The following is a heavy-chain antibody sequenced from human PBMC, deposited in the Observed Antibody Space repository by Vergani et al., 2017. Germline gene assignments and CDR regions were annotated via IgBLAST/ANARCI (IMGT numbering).Heavy chain of an antibody. V-gene: IGHV2-70*04. CDR2: IDWDDDK. CDR1: GFSLSTSGMR. CDR3: ARIPEYNYGMDV. J-gene: IGHJ6*02. Sequence: QVPLKESGPALVKPTQTLTLTCTFSGFSLSTSGMRVSWIRQPPGKALEWLARIDWDDDKFYSTSLKTRLTISKDTSKNQVVLTMTNMDPVDTATYYCARIPEYNYGMDVWGQGTTVTVSS.